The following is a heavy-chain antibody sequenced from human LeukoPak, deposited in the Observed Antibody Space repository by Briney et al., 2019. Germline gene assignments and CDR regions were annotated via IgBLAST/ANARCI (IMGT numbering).Heavy chain of an antibody. D-gene: IGHD4-17*01. CDR1: GFTFDDYT. V-gene: IGHV3-43D*03. CDR2: ISWDGGST. CDR3: AKSPSGPYYGDTEDYMDV. J-gene: IGHJ6*03. Sequence: PGGSLRLSCAASGFTFDDYTMHWVRQAPGKGLEWVSLISWDGGSTYYADSVKGRFTISRDNSKNSLYLQMNSLRAEDTALYYCAKSPSGPYYGDTEDYMDVWGKGTTVTVSS.